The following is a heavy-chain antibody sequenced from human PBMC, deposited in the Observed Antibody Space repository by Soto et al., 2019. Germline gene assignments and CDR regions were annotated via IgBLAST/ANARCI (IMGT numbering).Heavy chain of an antibody. CDR1: GFTFSSYS. CDR3: AREVDWDIVVFLAATPYYYYGMDF. CDR2: ISSSSSTI. J-gene: IGHJ6*02. Sequence: GGSLRLSCAASGFTFSSYSMNWVRQAPGKGLEWVSYISSSSSTIYYADSVKGRFTISRDNAKNSLYLQMNSLRDEDTAVYYCAREVDWDIVVFLAATPYYYYGMDFWGQGTTVTVSS. D-gene: IGHD2-15*01. V-gene: IGHV3-48*02.